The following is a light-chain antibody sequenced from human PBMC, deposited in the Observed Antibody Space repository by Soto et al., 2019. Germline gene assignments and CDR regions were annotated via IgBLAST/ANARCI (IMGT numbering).Light chain of an antibody. Sequence: DIHLTQSPSSLSASVVDRVTITCRASQSISRYLNWYQEKLGKSPKLLIYEASSLQSGVPSRFSGSGSGTDCTLSISNLQAEDFASYYCQQTYSTPQTFGQGTKVEIK. V-gene: IGKV1-39*01. CDR2: EAS. CDR1: QSISRY. J-gene: IGKJ1*01. CDR3: QQTYSTPQT.